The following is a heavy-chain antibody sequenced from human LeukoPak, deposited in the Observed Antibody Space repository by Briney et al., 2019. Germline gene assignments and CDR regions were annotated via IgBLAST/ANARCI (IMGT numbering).Heavy chain of an antibody. V-gene: IGHV4-38-2*02. Sequence: SETLSLTCTVSGYSISSGYYWGWIRPPPGKGLEWIGSIYHSGSTYYNPSLKSRVTISVDTSKNQFSLKLSSVTAADTAVYYCARLIVYYMDVWGKGTTVTVS. CDR2: IYHSGST. CDR1: GYSISSGYY. CDR3: ARLIVYYMDV. D-gene: IGHD2/OR15-2a*01. J-gene: IGHJ6*03.